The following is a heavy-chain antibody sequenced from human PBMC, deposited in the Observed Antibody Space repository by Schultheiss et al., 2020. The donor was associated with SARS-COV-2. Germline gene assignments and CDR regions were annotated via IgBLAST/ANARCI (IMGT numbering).Heavy chain of an antibody. CDR2: INPDGSEK. V-gene: IGHV3-7*05. Sequence: GESLKISCAASGSTFSNLWMTWVRQAPGKGLEWVAKINPDGSEKYYVDSVKGRFTMSRDNAKNSLFLQMNGLRAEDTAVYYCVSGVGGGGQGTLVTVSS. CDR1: GSTFSNLW. D-gene: IGHD1-26*01. J-gene: IGHJ4*02. CDR3: VSGVGG.